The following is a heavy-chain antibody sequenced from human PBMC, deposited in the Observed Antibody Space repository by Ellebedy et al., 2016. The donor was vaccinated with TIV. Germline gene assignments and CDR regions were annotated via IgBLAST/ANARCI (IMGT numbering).Heavy chain of an antibody. V-gene: IGHV3-74*01. CDR2: INSDGSSK. CDR1: GFTFSSYW. D-gene: IGHD3-22*01. CDR3: ARGTYYYDSSGYYYVIGDN. J-gene: IGHJ4*02. Sequence: GGSLRLSCAASGFTFSSYWMHWVRQPPGKGLVWFSRINSDGSSKSYADSVKGRFTISRDNAKNPLYLQMNSLRAGDTAVYYCARGTYYYDSSGYYYVIGDNWGQGTLVTVSS.